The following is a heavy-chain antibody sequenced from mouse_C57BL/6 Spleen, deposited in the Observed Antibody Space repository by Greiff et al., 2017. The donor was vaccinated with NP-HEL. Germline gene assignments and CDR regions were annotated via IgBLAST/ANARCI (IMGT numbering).Heavy chain of an antibody. J-gene: IGHJ1*03. Sequence: SGPELVKPGASVKMSCKASGYTFTDYNMHWVKQSHGKSLEWIGYINPNNGGTSYNQKFKGKATLTVNKSSSTAYMELRSLTSEDSAVYYCARWDYYGSSYWYFDVWGTGTTVTVSS. V-gene: IGHV1-22*01. CDR2: INPNNGGT. CDR3: ARWDYYGSSYWYFDV. D-gene: IGHD1-1*01. CDR1: GYTFTDYN.